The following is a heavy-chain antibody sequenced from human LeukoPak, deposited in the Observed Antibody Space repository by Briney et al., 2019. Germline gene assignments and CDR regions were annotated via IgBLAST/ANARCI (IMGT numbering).Heavy chain of an antibody. J-gene: IGHJ6*02. CDR2: IYYSGST. CDR1: GGSISSYY. Sequence: SETLSLTCTVSGGSISSYYWSWIRQPPGKGLEWIGYIYYSGSTNYNPSLKSRVTISVDTSKNQFSLKLSSVTAADTAVYYCARGGCSGGSCYAHYYYGMDVWGQGTTVTVSS. D-gene: IGHD2-15*01. CDR3: ARGGCSGGSCYAHYYYGMDV. V-gene: IGHV4-59*12.